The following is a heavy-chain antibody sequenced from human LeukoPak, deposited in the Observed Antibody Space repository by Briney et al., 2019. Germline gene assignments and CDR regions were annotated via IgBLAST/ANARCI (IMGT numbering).Heavy chain of an antibody. J-gene: IGHJ4*02. D-gene: IGHD6-19*01. V-gene: IGHV1-2*02. CDR3: ARVPIAVAGTIDY. Sequence: ASVKVSCKASGYTFTGYYMHWVRQAPGQGLEWMGWINPNSGGTNYAQKFQGRVTMTRDTSISTAYMELSRLRSDDTAVYYCARVPIAVAGTIDYWGQGTLVTVSS. CDR2: INPNSGGT. CDR1: GYTFTGYY.